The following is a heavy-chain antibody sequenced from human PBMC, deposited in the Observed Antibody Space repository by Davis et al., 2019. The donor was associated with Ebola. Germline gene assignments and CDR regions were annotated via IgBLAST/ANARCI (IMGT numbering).Heavy chain of an antibody. Sequence: GESLKISCAASGFTFSNAWMTWVRQDPGKGLEWVGRIKSKTDGETTDYAAPVKGRFTISRDDSRNTLYLQMNSLKTEDTAVYYCTTVRRCTNGVCLTLDYWGQGTLVTVSS. CDR1: GFTFSNAW. CDR2: IKSKTDGETT. CDR3: TTVRRCTNGVCLTLDY. J-gene: IGHJ4*02. V-gene: IGHV3-15*01. D-gene: IGHD2-8*01.